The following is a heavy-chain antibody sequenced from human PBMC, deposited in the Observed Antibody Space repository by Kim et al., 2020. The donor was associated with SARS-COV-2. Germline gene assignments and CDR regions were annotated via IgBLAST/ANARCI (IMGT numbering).Heavy chain of an antibody. J-gene: IGHJ6*02. CDR3: ARDLNSSGWPYYYYYGMDV. CDR1: GFTFSSYS. CDR2: ISSSSSYI. V-gene: IGHV3-21*01. Sequence: GGSLRLSCAASGFTFSSYSMNWVRQAPGKGLEWVSSISSSSSYIYYADSVKGRFTISRDNAKNSLYLQMNSLRAEDTAVYYCARDLNSSGWPYYYYYGMDVWGHGTTVTVSS. D-gene: IGHD6-19*01.